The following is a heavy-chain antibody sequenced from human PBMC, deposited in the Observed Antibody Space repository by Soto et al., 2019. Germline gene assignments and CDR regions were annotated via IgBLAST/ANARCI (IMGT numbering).Heavy chain of an antibody. J-gene: IGHJ5*02. CDR3: ARVKSSSWYRWFDP. Sequence: GGSLRLSCAASGFTFSDYYMSWIRQAPGKGLEWVSYISSSGSTIYYADSVKGRFTISRDNAKNSLYLQMNSLRAEDTAVYYCARVKSSSWYRWFDPWGQGTLVTVSS. V-gene: IGHV3-11*01. CDR2: ISSSGSTI. D-gene: IGHD6-13*01. CDR1: GFTFSDYY.